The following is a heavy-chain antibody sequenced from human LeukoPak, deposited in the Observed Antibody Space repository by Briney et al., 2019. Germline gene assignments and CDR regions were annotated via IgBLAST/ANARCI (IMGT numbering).Heavy chain of an antibody. J-gene: IGHJ3*02. Sequence: SETLSLTCTVSGDSINSDSSYWNWIRQPAGTGLEWIGRFYTSGSTNYNPSLKSRVTISVDTSKNQFSLKLSSVTAADTAVYYCAREDIGWNDGNLAFDIWGQGTMVTVSS. D-gene: IGHD1-1*01. CDR2: FYTSGST. CDR3: AREDIGWNDGNLAFDI. V-gene: IGHV4-61*02. CDR1: GDSINSDSSY.